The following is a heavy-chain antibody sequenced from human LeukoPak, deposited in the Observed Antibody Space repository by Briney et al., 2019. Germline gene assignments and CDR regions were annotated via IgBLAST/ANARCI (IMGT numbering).Heavy chain of an antibody. CDR3: ARLRGDSRGHYLYYFDS. V-gene: IGHV4-39*01. Sequence: PSETLSLTCTVSGGSISSSAYYWGWIRQPPGKGLEFIGNIYYSGSTYYSPSLKGRVTISVDTSKSQFSLKLSSVTAADTAVYYCARLRGDSRGHYLYYFDSWVQGTLVSVSS. D-gene: IGHD3-22*01. CDR1: GGSISSSAYY. CDR2: IYYSGST. J-gene: IGHJ4*02.